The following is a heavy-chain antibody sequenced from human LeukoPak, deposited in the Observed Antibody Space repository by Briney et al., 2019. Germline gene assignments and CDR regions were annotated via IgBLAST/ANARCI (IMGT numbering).Heavy chain of an antibody. Sequence: GGSLRLSCAASGFTFSSYWMSWVREALGRGLEWVANIKQEVSEKYYVDSVKGRFTISPDTAKNTLYMQMNSLRAEDTAVYYCARGSSGWYVEYYFYYWGQGTLVTVSS. CDR2: IKQEVSEK. V-gene: IGHV3-7*01. CDR3: ARGSSGWYVEYYFYY. D-gene: IGHD6-19*01. CDR1: GFTFSSYW. J-gene: IGHJ4*02.